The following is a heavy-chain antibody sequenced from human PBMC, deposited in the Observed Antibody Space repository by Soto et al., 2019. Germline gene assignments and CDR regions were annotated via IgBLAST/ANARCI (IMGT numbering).Heavy chain of an antibody. J-gene: IGHJ6*02. CDR3: AKDRCVRGLSGGSCYSVYYSMDV. D-gene: IGHD2-15*01. CDR2: ISYDGSNK. V-gene: IGHV3-30*18. Sequence: QVQLVESGGGVVQPGRSLRLSCAASGFTFSSYGMHWVRQAPGKGLEWVAVISYDGSNKYYADSVKGRFTISRDNSKNTLYLQMNSLRAEDTAVYYCAKDRCVRGLSGGSCYSVYYSMDVWGQGTTVTVSS. CDR1: GFTFSSYG.